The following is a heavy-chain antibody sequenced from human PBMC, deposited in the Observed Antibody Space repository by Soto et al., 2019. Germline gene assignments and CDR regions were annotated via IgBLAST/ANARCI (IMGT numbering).Heavy chain of an antibody. CDR2: ISDSGGST. Sequence: PVGSLRLSCAASGLTFSSYAMRWVRQAPGKGLEWVSGISDSGGSTYYADSVKGRFTISRDNSKNTLYLQMNSLRAEDTAVYYCAKGLTYYYDSSGQKGAFDIWGQGTMVTVSS. V-gene: IGHV3-23*01. J-gene: IGHJ3*02. CDR1: GLTFSSYA. D-gene: IGHD3-22*01. CDR3: AKGLTYYYDSSGQKGAFDI.